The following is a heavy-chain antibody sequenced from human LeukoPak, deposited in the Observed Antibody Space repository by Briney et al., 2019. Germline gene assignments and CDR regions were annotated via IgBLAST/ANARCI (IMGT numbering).Heavy chain of an antibody. CDR3: AREGSYGDWGQGFHY. Sequence: GGSLRLSCAASGFTFSSYWMSWVRQAPGKGLEWVANIKQDGSEKYYVDSVKGRFTISRDNAKNSLYLQMNSLRAEDTAVCYCAREGSYGDWGQGFHYWGQGTLVTVSS. CDR2: IKQDGSEK. CDR1: GFTFSSYW. V-gene: IGHV3-7*01. J-gene: IGHJ4*02. D-gene: IGHD4-17*01.